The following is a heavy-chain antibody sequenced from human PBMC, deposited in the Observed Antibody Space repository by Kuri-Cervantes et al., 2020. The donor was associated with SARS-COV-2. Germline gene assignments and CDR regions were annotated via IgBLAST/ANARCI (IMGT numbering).Heavy chain of an antibody. Sequence: SETLSLTCTVSGGSISSSDNYFWGWIRQPPGKGLEWIATIHSGGNTYYNVSLGSRLTMSVDTSKNQFSLRLTSVTAADMAVYYCIAYPHGWVTGGGFWGQGTLVTISS. V-gene: IGHV4-39*03. J-gene: IGHJ4*02. D-gene: IGHD6-19*01. CDR3: IAYPHGWVTGGGF. CDR2: IHSGGNT. CDR1: GGSISSSDNYF.